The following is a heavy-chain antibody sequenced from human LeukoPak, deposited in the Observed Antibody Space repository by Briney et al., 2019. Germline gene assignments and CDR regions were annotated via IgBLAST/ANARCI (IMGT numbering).Heavy chain of an antibody. J-gene: IGHJ6*02. CDR3: TRLRIRYDSSGYRVSYQYGMDV. V-gene: IGHV3-7*03. CDR2: IKQDGSVK. D-gene: IGHD3-22*01. Sequence: GGSLRLSCAASGFTFRGYWMHWVRQAPGKGLEWVANIKQDGSVKYYVDSVKGRFTISRDNAKNSLFLQMNSLRAEDTAVYYCTRLRIRYDSSGYRVSYQYGMDVWGQGTTVTVSS. CDR1: GFTFRGYW.